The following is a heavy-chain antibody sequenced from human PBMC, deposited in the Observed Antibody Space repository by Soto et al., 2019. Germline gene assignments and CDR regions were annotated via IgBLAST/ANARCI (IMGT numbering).Heavy chain of an antibody. D-gene: IGHD5-12*01. V-gene: IGHV1-24*01. CDR1: GYTLTELS. CDR3: ATWTRDGYIYPY. J-gene: IGHJ4*02. Sequence: VASVKVSCKVSGYTLTELSMHWVRHAPGKGLEWMGGFDPEDGETIYAQKFQGRVTMTEDTSTDTAYMELSSLRSEDTAVYYCATWTRDGYIYPYWGQGTLVTVSS. CDR2: FDPEDGET.